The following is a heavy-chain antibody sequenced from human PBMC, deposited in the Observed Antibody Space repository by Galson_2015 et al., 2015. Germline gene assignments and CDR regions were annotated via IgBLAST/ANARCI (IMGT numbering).Heavy chain of an antibody. CDR1: GGSVSSYY. Sequence: SETLSLTCTVSGGSVSSYYWSWIRQPPGKGLEWIGYIYYSGSTNYNPSLKSRVTISVDTSKNQFSLKLSSVTAADTAVYYCARLQRSITMIVLGFDYWGQGTLVTVSS. CDR3: ARLQRSITMIVLGFDY. J-gene: IGHJ4*02. D-gene: IGHD3-22*01. CDR2: IYYSGST. V-gene: IGHV4-59*02.